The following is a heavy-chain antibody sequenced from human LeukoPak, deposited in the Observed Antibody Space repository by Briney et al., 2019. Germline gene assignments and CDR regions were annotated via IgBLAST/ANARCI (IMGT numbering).Heavy chain of an antibody. D-gene: IGHD3-3*01. V-gene: IGHV4-28*01. CDR2: IYYSGTT. J-gene: IGHJ4*02. CDR1: GYSITNNNR. Sequence: SDTLSLTCAVSGYSITNNNRWVWIRRPPGKGLEWIGYIYYSGTTYHNPSLKSRLTMSLDTSRNHFSLKLSSVTAVDTAVYYCARTRELRPLSSLEDWGQGALVTVSS. CDR3: ARTRELRPLSSLED.